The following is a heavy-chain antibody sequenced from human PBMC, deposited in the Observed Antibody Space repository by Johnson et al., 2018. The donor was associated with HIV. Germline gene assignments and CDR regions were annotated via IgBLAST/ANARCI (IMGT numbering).Heavy chain of an antibody. CDR2: ISSGDRA. Sequence: EQLVESGGGLIQPGGSLRLSCAASGFTVSSNYMSWVRQAPAKGLEWVSVISSGDRAFYADSVKGRFTISRDNSKNTLDLQINSLRAEDTAVYYCARGTITLIRGFMGFDSWGQGTIVTVSS. D-gene: IGHD3-10*01. CDR3: ARGTITLIRGFMGFDS. J-gene: IGHJ3*02. V-gene: IGHV3-53*01. CDR1: GFTVSSNY.